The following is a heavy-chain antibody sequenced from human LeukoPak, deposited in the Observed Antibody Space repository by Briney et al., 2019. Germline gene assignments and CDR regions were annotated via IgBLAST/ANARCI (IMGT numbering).Heavy chain of an antibody. J-gene: IGHJ4*02. CDR1: GFNFESYS. V-gene: IGHV3-21*01. CDR3: AGVLHSSSSWHDPIFDY. CDR2: ISSSSSSYI. Sequence: GGSLRLFCVGSGFNFESYSLNWVRQAPGKGLEGVSSISSSSSSYIYYADSVKGRFTISRDNAKNSLYLQINTQRAEDTAVYYCAGVLHSSSSWHDPIFDYWGQATLVTVSS. D-gene: IGHD6-13*01.